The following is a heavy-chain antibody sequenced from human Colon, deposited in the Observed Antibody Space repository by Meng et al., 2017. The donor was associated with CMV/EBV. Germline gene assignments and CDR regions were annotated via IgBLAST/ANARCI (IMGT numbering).Heavy chain of an antibody. J-gene: IGHJ5*02. CDR2: IRYDGSKQ. CDR1: GFSFSIFG. V-gene: IGHV3-30*02. Sequence: GGSLRLSCGTSGFSFSIFGMHWVRQAPGKGLEWVAFIRYDGSKQYYEDSVKGRFTISRDNSKHTLYLQMNSLRAEDTAVYYCAIRSNWFDPWGQGTLVTVSS. CDR3: AIRSNWFDP.